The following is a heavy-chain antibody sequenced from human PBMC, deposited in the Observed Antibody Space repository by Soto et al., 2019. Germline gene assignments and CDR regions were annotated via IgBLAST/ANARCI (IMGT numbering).Heavy chain of an antibody. V-gene: IGHV3-15*07. D-gene: IGHD6-13*01. J-gene: IGHJ6*02. CDR3: TTCSSWSFYYYYGMDV. CDR1: GVTFSNAW. Sequence: EVQLVESGGGLVKPGGSLRLSCAASGVTFSNAWMNWVRQAPGKGLEWVGRIKSKTDGGTTDYAAPVKGRFTISRDDSKNTLYLQMNSLKTEATALYYCTTCSSWSFYYYYGMDVWGQGTTVTVSS. CDR2: IKSKTDGGTT.